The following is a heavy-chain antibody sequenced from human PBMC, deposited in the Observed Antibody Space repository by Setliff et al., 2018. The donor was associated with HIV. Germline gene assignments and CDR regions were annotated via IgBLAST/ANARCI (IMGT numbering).Heavy chain of an antibody. J-gene: IGHJ3*02. CDR1: GFSLSTTAMR. CDR2: IDWEDDK. Sequence: SGPTLVNPTQTLTLTCTFSGFSLSTTAMRVTWVRQPPGKALEWLARIDWEDDKFYSTSLKTRLTISKDTSKNQVVLTMTNMDPVDTATYYCAHEYYDYVWGSYPPFHAFDIWGQGTMVTVS. V-gene: IGHV2-70*04. CDR3: AHEYYDYVWGSYPPFHAFDI. D-gene: IGHD3-16*02.